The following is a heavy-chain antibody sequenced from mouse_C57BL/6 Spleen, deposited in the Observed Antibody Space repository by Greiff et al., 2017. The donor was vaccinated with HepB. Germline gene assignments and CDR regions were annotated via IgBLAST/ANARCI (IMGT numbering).Heavy chain of an antibody. J-gene: IGHJ3*01. CDR2: INPNNGGT. Sequence: VQLKESGPELVKPGASVKMSFKASGYTFTDYNMHWVKQSHGKSLEWIGYINPNNGGTSYNQKFKGKATLTVNKSSSTAYMELRSLTSEDSAVYYCARDDYDEGFAYWGQGTLVTVSA. D-gene: IGHD2-4*01. CDR1: GYTFTDYN. CDR3: ARDDYDEGFAY. V-gene: IGHV1-22*01.